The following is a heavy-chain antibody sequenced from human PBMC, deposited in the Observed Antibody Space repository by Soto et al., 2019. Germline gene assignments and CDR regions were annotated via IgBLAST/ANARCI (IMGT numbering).Heavy chain of an antibody. D-gene: IGHD3-10*01. CDR3: ARVVVRGVTQGGDYYYYMDV. Sequence: SETLSLTCTVSGVSISSYYWSWIRQPPGKGLEWIGYIYYSGSTNYNPSLKSRVTISVDTSKNQFSLKLSSVTAADTAVYYCARVVVRGVTQGGDYYYYMDVWGKGTTVTVSS. V-gene: IGHV4-59*01. CDR2: IYYSGST. CDR1: GVSISSYY. J-gene: IGHJ6*03.